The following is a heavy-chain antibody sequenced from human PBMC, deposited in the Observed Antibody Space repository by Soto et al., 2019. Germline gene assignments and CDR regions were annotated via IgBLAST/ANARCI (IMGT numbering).Heavy chain of an antibody. CDR1: GFTLGGFG. CDR3: APQGVGATGYLY. V-gene: IGHV3-48*01. CDR2: ISDSGSHM. Sequence: EVQLVDSGGGLVQPGGSLRLSCVVSGFTLGGFGMNWVRQAPGKGLEWVSYISDSGSHMYYADSVKGRFTISRDSAKNSLYLQMNSLRVEDTAVYYCAPQGVGATGYLYWGQGTLVNVSS. J-gene: IGHJ4*02. D-gene: IGHD1-26*01.